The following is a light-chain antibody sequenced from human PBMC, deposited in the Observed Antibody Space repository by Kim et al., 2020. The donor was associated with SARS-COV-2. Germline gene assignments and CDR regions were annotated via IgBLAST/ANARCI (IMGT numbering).Light chain of an antibody. V-gene: IGLV3-1*01. J-gene: IGLJ3*02. CDR3: QAWDSSTGV. CDR2: QDS. CDR1: KLGDKY. Sequence: SYELTQPPSVSVSPGQTASITCSGDKLGDKYACWYQQKPGQSPVLVIYQDSKRTSGIPERFSGSNSGKTATLTISGTQAMDEADYYCQAWDSSTGVFGGGTQLTVL.